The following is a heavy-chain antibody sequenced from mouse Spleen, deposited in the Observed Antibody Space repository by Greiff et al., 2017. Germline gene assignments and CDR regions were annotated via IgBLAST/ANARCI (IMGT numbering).Heavy chain of an antibody. CDR3: ARWDDGYSFDY. V-gene: IGHV1-69*01. D-gene: IGHD2-3*01. Sequence: VQLQQPGAELVMPGASVKLSCKASGYTFTSYWMHWVKQRPGQGLEWIGEIDPSDSYTNYNQKFKGKATLTVDKSSSTAYMQLSSLTSEDSAVYYCARWDDGYSFDYWGQGTTLTVSS. CDR2: IDPSDSYT. CDR1: GYTFTSYW. J-gene: IGHJ2*01.